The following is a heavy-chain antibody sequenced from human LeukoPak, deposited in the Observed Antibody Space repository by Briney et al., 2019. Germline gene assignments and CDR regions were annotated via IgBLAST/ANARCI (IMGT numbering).Heavy chain of an antibody. Sequence: GGSLRLSCAASGFTFSSYWMSWVRQAPGKGLEWVVNIKQDGSGKYYVASVKGRFTISRDNTKNSLYLQMNSLRAEDTAVYYCARWSRVGSGLYYIDDWGQGTLVTVSS. V-gene: IGHV3-7*01. D-gene: IGHD6-25*01. CDR2: IKQDGSGK. J-gene: IGHJ4*02. CDR3: ARWSRVGSGLYYIDD. CDR1: GFTFSSYW.